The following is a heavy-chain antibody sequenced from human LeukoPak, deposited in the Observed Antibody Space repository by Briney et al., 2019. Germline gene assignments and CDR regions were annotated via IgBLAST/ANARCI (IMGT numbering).Heavy chain of an antibody. CDR1: GYSISSGYY. V-gene: IGHV4-38-2*01. D-gene: IGHD2-2*01. CDR2: IYHSGST. J-gene: IGHJ3*02. Sequence: PSETLSLTCAVSGYSISSGYYWGWIRQPPGKGLEWIGSIYHSGSTYHNPSLKSRVTISVDTSKNQFSLKLSSVTAADTAVYYCARRRLSGVPAATNHDAFDIWGQGTMVTVSS. CDR3: ARRRLSGVPAATNHDAFDI.